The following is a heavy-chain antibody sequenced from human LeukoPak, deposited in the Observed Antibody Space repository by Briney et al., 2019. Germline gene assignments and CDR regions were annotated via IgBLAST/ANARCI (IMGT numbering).Heavy chain of an antibody. V-gene: IGHV1-2*02. CDR2: INPNSGGT. J-gene: IGHJ4*02. D-gene: IGHD3-22*01. CDR1: GYTFTGYY. CDR3: ASYKYYYDSSGLDY. Sequence: ASVTVSCKASGYTFTGYYMHWVRQAPGQGLEWMGWINPNSGGTNYAQKFQGRVTMTRDTSISTAYMELSRLRSDDTAVYYCASYKYYYDSSGLDYWGQGTLVTVSS.